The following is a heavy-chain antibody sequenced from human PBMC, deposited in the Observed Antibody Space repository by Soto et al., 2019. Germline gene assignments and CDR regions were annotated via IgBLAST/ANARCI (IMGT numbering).Heavy chain of an antibody. CDR3: ARDPGAAAGSIDY. V-gene: IGHV3-21*01. J-gene: IGHJ4*02. CDR2: ISSSSSYI. D-gene: IGHD6-13*01. CDR1: GFTFSSYS. Sequence: EVQLVESGGGLVKPGGSLRLSCAASGFTFSSYSMNWVRQAPGKGLEWVSSISSSSSYIYYADSVKGRFTISRDNAKNSLYLQMNSLRAEDTAVYYCARDPGAAAGSIDYWGQGTLVTVSS.